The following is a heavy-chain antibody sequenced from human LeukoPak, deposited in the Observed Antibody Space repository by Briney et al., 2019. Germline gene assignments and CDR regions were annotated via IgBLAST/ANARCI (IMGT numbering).Heavy chain of an antibody. CDR2: MNPNSGNT. CDR1: GYTFTSYD. Sequence: ASVKVSCKASGYTFTSYDINWVRQATGQGLEWMGWMNPNSGNTSYAQKFQGRVTITRNTSISTAYMELSSLRSEDTAVYYCARGEGYCSSTSCFNYYMDVWGKGTTVTVSS. J-gene: IGHJ6*03. V-gene: IGHV1-8*03. CDR3: ARGEGYCSSTSCFNYYMDV. D-gene: IGHD2-2*01.